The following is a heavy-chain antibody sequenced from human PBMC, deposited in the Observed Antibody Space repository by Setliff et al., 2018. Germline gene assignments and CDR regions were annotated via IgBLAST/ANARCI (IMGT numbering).Heavy chain of an antibody. V-gene: IGHV3-7*01. CDR2: IKHDGTDQ. Sequence: GGSLRLSCAASGFTFSTYWMTWVRQAPGKGLEWVASIKHDGTDQKYVDSVRGRFTISRDNAKSSLSLQMDSLRVEDTAVYYCTRASMGGGSYWWDYWGQGTLVTVSS. D-gene: IGHD2-8*02. CDR1: GFTFSTYW. CDR3: TRASMGGGSYWWDY. J-gene: IGHJ4*02.